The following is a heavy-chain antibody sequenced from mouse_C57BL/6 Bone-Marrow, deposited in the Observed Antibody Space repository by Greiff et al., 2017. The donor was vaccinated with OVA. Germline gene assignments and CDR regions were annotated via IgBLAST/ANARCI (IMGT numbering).Heavy chain of an antibody. CDR1: GFNIKDDY. CDR2: IDPENGDT. J-gene: IGHJ4*01. V-gene: IGHV14-4*01. CDR3: TTRDDYAMDY. Sequence: VQLKQSGAELVRPGASVKLSCTASGFNIKDDYMHWVKQRPEQGLEWIGWIDPENGDTEYASKFQGKATITADTSSNTAYLQLSSLTSEDTAVYYCTTRDDYAMDYWGQGTSVTVSS. D-gene: IGHD3-3*01.